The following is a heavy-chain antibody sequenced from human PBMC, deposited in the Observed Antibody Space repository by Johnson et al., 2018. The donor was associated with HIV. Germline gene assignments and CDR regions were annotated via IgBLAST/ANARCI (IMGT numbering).Heavy chain of an antibody. CDR1: GFTFSNAW. J-gene: IGHJ3*02. D-gene: IGHD3-16*02. CDR2: ITSNTDGGTT. V-gene: IGHV3-15*01. CDR3: TTAIVIDAFDM. Sequence: VQLVESGGGLVKPGGSLRLSCAASGFTFSNAWMSWVRQAPGKGLEWVGRITSNTDGGTTDYAAPVNGRFTISRDDSKNTLYLQMNSLTTEDTAVYYCTTAIVIDAFDMWGQGTMVTVSS.